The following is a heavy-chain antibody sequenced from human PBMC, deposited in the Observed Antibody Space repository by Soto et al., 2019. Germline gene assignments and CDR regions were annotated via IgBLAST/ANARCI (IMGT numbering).Heavy chain of an antibody. CDR1: GYTFTGYY. Sequence: GASVKVSCKASGYTFTGYYMHWVRQAPGQGLEWMGWINPNSGGTNYAQKFQGWVTMTRDTSISTAYMDLSSLRSEDTAVYYCARTRAVADDRYFDYWGQGTLVTVSS. CDR2: INPNSGGT. CDR3: ARTRAVADDRYFDY. D-gene: IGHD6-19*01. V-gene: IGHV1-2*04. J-gene: IGHJ4*02.